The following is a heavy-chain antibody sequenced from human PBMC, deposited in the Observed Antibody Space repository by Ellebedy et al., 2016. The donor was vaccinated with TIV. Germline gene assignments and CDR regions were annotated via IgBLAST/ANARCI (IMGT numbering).Heavy chain of an antibody. CDR1: GDSVSSNSIA. D-gene: IGHD6-13*01. CDR2: TYYRSKWYN. CDR3: ARGINSAFDI. Sequence: SQTLSLTCAISGDSVSSNSIAWNWIRQSPSRGLEWLGRTYYRSKWYNDYAVSVRGRITISLDTSKNQFSLQLNSVTPEDTAVYYCARGINSAFDIWGQGTVVTVSS. V-gene: IGHV6-1*01. J-gene: IGHJ3*02.